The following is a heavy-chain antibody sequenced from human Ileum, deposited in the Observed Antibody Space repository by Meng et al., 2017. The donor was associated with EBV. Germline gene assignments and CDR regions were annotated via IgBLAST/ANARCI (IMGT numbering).Heavy chain of an antibody. CDR2: IYWDDDK. CDR1: GFSLRTSGVG. J-gene: IGHJ4*02. Sequence: QITLNESGRTLVKSTQPPTLTCSFSGFSLRTSGVGVSWIRQPPGKALEWLALIYWDDDKRYNPSLKSRLIITKDTPRNQVVLTVTNMDPVDTATYFCVYSLSYSGRYPDIWGQGALVTVSS. D-gene: IGHD6-19*01. CDR3: VYSLSYSGRYPDI. V-gene: IGHV2-5*02.